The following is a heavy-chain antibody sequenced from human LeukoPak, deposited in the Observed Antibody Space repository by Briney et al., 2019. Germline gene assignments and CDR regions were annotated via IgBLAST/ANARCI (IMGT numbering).Heavy chain of an antibody. CDR2: IRSKANSYAT. Sequence: GGSLRLSCAASGFTFSGSAMHWVRQASGKGLEWVGRIRSKANSYATAYAASVKGRFTISRDDSKNTAYLQMNSLKTEDTAVYYCTRGRYHYVWGDNFDYWGQGTLVTVSS. CDR3: TRGRYHYVWGDNFDY. D-gene: IGHD3-16*01. J-gene: IGHJ4*02. CDR1: GFTFSGSA. V-gene: IGHV3-73*01.